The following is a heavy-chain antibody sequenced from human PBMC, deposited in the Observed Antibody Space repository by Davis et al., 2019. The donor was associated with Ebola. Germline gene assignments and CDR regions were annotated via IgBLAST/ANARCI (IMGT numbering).Heavy chain of an antibody. CDR1: GFTFSGSA. CDR3: TSQAAPDYDSSGYYYVESDY. D-gene: IGHD3-22*01. V-gene: IGHV3-73*01. CDR2: IRSKANSYAT. J-gene: IGHJ4*02. Sequence: GESLKISCAASGFTFSGSAMHWVRQASGKGLEWVGRIRSKANSYATAYAASVKGRFTISRDDSKNTAYLQMNSLKTEDTAVYYCTSQAAPDYDSSGYYYVESDYWGQGTLVTVSS.